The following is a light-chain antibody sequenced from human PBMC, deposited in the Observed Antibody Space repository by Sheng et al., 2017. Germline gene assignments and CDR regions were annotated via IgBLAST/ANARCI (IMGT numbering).Light chain of an antibody. CDR2: EVS. J-gene: IGLJ2*01. CDR1: SSDVGGYNY. V-gene: IGLV2-8*01. Sequence: QSALTQPPSASGSPGQSVTISCTGTSSDVGGYNYVSWYQQHPGKAPKVMIYEVSQRPSGVPDRFSGSKSGNTASLTVSGLQAEDEADYYCSSDAGSNNVVFGGGTKLTV. CDR3: SSDAGSNNVV.